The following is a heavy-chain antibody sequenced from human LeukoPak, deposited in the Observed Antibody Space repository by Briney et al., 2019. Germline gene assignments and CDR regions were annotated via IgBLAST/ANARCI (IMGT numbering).Heavy chain of an antibody. Sequence: GGSLRLSCAASGFTFNNYYMSWIRRAPGKGLEWISYISISGYSTYYADSVKGRFTISRDNAKNSLYLQMNNPRPEDTAFYYCARRYDFWSGYYGWFDPWGQGTLVTVSS. CDR3: ARRYDFWSGYYGWFDP. CDR2: ISISGYST. CDR1: GFTFNNYY. D-gene: IGHD3-3*01. V-gene: IGHV3-11*04. J-gene: IGHJ5*02.